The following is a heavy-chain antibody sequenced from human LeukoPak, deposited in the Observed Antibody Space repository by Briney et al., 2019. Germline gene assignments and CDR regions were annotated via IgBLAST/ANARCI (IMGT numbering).Heavy chain of an antibody. CDR2: TYYRSKWYN. V-gene: IGHV6-1*01. D-gene: IGHD2-8*02. Sequence: LGRTYYRSKWYNEYEVSVKSRITINPDTSKNQFSLQLKSVTPEDTAVYSCARSGPRDGFDVWGQGTTVTVSS. J-gene: IGHJ6*02. CDR3: ARSGPRDGFDV.